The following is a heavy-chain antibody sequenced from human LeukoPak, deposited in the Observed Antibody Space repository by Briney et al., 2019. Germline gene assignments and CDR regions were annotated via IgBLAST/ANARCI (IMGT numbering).Heavy chain of an antibody. V-gene: IGHV4-39*02. J-gene: IGHJ4*02. D-gene: IGHD6-6*01. CDR3: ARDNAAQLDY. CDR1: GGSISSSSYY. CDR2: IYYSGST. Sequence: SETLSLTCTVSGGSISSSSYYWGWIRQPPGKGLEWIGSIYYSGSTYYNPSLKSRVTISVDTSKNQFSLKLSSVTAADTAVYYCARDNAAQLDYWGQGTLVTVSS.